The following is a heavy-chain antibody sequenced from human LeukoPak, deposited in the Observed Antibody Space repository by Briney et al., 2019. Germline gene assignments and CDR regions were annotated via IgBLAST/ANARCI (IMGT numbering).Heavy chain of an antibody. Sequence: PSETLSLTCTVSGVSISSSGYYWGWIRQPPGRGLEWIGHIYYSGNTYYNPSLKSRVTISLDTSMNQFSLRLNSMTAADTAVYYCTRIPWGASKVPFDYWGQGTLVTVSS. CDR1: GVSISSSGYY. CDR2: IYYSGNT. V-gene: IGHV4-39*07. D-gene: IGHD2-2*01. J-gene: IGHJ4*02. CDR3: TRIPWGASKVPFDY.